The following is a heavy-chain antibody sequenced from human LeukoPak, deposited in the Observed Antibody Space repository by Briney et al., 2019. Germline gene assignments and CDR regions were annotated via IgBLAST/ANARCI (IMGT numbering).Heavy chain of an antibody. V-gene: IGHV3-23*01. D-gene: IGHD6-19*01. CDR1: GFTFSSYA. J-gene: IGHJ4*02. Sequence: GGSLRLPCAASGFTFSSYAMSWVRQAPGKGLEWVSAISGSGGSTYYADSVKGRFTISRDNSKNTLYLQMNSLRAEDTAVYYCAKVMRYSSGCLGYWGQGTLVTVSS. CDR2: ISGSGGST. CDR3: AKVMRYSSGCLGY.